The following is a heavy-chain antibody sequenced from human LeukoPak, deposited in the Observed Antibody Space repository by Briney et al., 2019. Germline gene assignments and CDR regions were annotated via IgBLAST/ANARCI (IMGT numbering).Heavy chain of an antibody. CDR1: GGTFSSYA. V-gene: IGHV1-69*06. CDR3: ARAHSGSYYGVSYYFYYMDV. Sequence: SVKVSCKASGGTFSSYAISWVRQAPGQGLEWMGGIIPIFGTANYAQKFQGRVTITADKSTSTAYMELSSLRSEDTAVYYCARAHSGSYYGVSYYFYYMDVWGKGTTVTVSS. CDR2: IIPIFGTA. D-gene: IGHD1-26*01. J-gene: IGHJ6*03.